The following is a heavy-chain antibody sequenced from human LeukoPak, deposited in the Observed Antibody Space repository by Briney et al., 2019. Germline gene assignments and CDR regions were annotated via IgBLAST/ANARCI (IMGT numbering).Heavy chain of an antibody. Sequence: GESLKISCRGSGYGFTSYWIVWLPQMPGKGLEWMGVFYPGDSNSRYSPSFQGQVTISADNSISTAYLQWSSLKASDAAMYYCARRAHSGAMITLDYWGQGTLVTVSS. CDR1: GYGFTSYW. V-gene: IGHV5-51*01. J-gene: IGHJ4*02. CDR3: ARRAHSGAMITLDY. D-gene: IGHD5-12*01. CDR2: FYPGDSNS.